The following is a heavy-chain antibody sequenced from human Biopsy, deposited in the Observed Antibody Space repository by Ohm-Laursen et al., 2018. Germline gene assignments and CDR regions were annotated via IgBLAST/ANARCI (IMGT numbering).Heavy chain of an antibody. CDR1: GESINNYY. V-gene: IGHV4-4*07. D-gene: IGHD1-26*01. Sequence: SDSLSLTCPVSGESINNYYWSWIRQPAGMGLEWIGRIYTSGSPNYNLSLESRVTMSVDTSKNQFSLNLRSVTAADTAVYYCARGTGRYYVYGAFDIWGQGTVVTVSS. CDR3: ARGTGRYYVYGAFDI. CDR2: IYTSGSP. J-gene: IGHJ3*02.